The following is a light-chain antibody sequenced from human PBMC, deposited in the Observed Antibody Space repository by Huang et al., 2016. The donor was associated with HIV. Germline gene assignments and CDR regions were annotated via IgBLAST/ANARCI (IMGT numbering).Light chain of an antibody. Sequence: EIVMTQSPSTLSVSPGEGATLSCRASQTINNDLAWYQQRTGQSPRLLIYGASTRATGGPARFSGSGSGTKFPLTISSLRSEDFAIYYCQHYNNWPPWTFGQGTKVDI. CDR3: QHYNNWPPWT. CDR2: GAS. CDR1: QTINND. V-gene: IGKV3-15*01. J-gene: IGKJ1*01.